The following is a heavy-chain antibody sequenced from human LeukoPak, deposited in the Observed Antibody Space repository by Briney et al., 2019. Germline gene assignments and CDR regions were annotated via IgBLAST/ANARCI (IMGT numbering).Heavy chain of an antibody. CDR3: ARGGGDHAFDI. Sequence: GGSLRLSCAASGFIFSNYWMHWVRQAPGRGLVWVSRINSDGSNTRYADSVKGRFTTSRDNAKNTLYLQLSSLRVEDTAVYFCARGGGDHAFDIWGQGTLVTVSS. CDR2: INSDGSNT. CDR1: GFIFSNYW. D-gene: IGHD3-16*01. V-gene: IGHV3-74*01. J-gene: IGHJ3*02.